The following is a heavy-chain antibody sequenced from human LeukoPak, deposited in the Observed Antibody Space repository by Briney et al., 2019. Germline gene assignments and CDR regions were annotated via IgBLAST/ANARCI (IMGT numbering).Heavy chain of an antibody. CDR1: GGSISSYY. D-gene: IGHD6-6*01. Sequence: SDTLSLTCTVSGGSISSYYWSWIRQPPGKGLEWIGYIYYSGSTNYNPSLKSRVTISVDTSKNQFSLKLSSVTAADTALYYCARGVEYSSSSGLGYWGQRTLVTVSS. CDR3: ARGVEYSSSSGLGY. J-gene: IGHJ4*02. CDR2: IYYSGST. V-gene: IGHV4-59*07.